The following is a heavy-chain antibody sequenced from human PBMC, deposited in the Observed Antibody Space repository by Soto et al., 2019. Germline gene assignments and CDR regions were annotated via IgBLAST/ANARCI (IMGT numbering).Heavy chain of an antibody. CDR1: GYSFTDYW. CDR3: ARDGLSSSSSFDY. CDR2: IYPGDSDT. Sequence: EVQLVQSGAEVTKPGESLKISCKASGYSFTDYWIGWVRQMPGKGLEWMGIIYPGDSDTKYSPSFQGQVTMSADKSISTAHLQWNSLKASDTAMYYCARDGLSSSSSFDYWGQGTLVTVSS. D-gene: IGHD6-6*01. V-gene: IGHV5-51*01. J-gene: IGHJ4*02.